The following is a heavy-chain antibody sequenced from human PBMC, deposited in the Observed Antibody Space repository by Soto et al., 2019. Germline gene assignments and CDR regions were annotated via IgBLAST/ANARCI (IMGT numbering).Heavy chain of an antibody. V-gene: IGHV3-7*03. CDR3: ARGPVTAD. J-gene: IGHJ4*02. CDR2: IKGDGSDP. CDR1: GSTLNDYY. Sequence: GGSLRLSCATSGSTLNDYYISWVRQVPGKGLEWVGTIKGDGSDPHYVDSVKGRFTISRDNSENLMYLQMNHLRVGDTAMYYCARGPVTADWGQGSPVTVSS.